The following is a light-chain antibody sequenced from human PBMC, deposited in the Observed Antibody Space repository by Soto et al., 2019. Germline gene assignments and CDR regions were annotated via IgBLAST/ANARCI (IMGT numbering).Light chain of an antibody. CDR2: DTS. CDR1: QSVNNNY. J-gene: IGKJ3*01. V-gene: IGKV3-20*01. Sequence: EIVLMQSPGTLSLSPEEGATLSCRVSQSVNNNYLAWYQQRPGQAPTVLIFDTSRRATGVPDRFSGSGSGTAFTLRISRVEPDDFAVYYCQQYGSSQFTFGPGTKVNIK. CDR3: QQYGSSQFT.